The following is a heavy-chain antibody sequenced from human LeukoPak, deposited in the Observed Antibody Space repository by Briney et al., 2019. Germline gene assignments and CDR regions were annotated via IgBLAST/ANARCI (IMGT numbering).Heavy chain of an antibody. J-gene: IGHJ5*02. Sequence: GGSLRLSCAASGFTFSSYSMNWVRQAPGKGLEWVSAISSSSSYIYYADSVKGRFTISRDNAKNSLYLQMNSLRAEDTAVYYCATNRDSGDRAWFDPWGQGTLVTVSS. D-gene: IGHD4-17*01. CDR3: ATNRDSGDRAWFDP. CDR2: ISSSSSYI. CDR1: GFTFSSYS. V-gene: IGHV3-21*04.